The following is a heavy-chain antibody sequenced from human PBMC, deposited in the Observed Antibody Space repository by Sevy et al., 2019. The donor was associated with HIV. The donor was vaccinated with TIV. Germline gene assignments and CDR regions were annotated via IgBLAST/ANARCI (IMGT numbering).Heavy chain of an antibody. CDR2: ISGSGGST. D-gene: IGHD3-10*01. Sequence: GGSLRLSCAASGFTFSSYAMSWVRQAPGKGLEWVSAISGSGGSTYYADSVKGRFTISRDSSKNTLYLQMNSLRAEDTAVYYCAKGGYYYGSGSYSGFDYWGQGTLVTVSS. J-gene: IGHJ4*02. V-gene: IGHV3-23*01. CDR3: AKGGYYYGSGSYSGFDY. CDR1: GFTFSSYA.